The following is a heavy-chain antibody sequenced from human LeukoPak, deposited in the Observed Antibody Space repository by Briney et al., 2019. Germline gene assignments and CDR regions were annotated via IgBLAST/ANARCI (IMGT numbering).Heavy chain of an antibody. CDR2: MNPNTGNT. CDR3: AKVFHWDNFFDP. J-gene: IGHJ5*02. D-gene: IGHD7-27*01. CDR1: GYKFTSYD. Sequence: EASVKVSCKASGYKFTSYDIDWVRQAAGQGPEWMGWMNPNTGNTAYAQKFQGRVVMSRDTATATAFMELSGLRPDATAVYYSAKVFHWDNFFDPWGQGTLVTVTS. V-gene: IGHV1-8*01.